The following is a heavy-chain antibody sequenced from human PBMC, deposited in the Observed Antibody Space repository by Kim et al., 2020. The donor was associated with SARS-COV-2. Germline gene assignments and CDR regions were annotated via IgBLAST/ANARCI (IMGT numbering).Heavy chain of an antibody. J-gene: IGHJ4*02. V-gene: IGHV3-23*01. CDR3: ATNPPTDGYSYGYVVY. CDR2: ISGSGGST. D-gene: IGHD5-18*01. CDR1: GFTFSSYA. Sequence: GGSLRLSCAASGFTFSSYAMSWVRQAPGKGLEWVSAISGSGGSTYYADSVKGRFTISRDNSKNTLYLQMNSLRAEDTAVYYCATNPPTDGYSYGYVVYWGQGTLVTVSS.